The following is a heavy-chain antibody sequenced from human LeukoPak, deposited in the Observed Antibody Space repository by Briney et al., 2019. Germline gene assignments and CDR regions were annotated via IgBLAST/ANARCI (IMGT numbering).Heavy chain of an antibody. CDR2: IYYSGST. CDR3: ARQYCSGGSCRFGY. CDR1: GGSISSSSYY. D-gene: IGHD2-15*01. J-gene: IGHJ4*02. V-gene: IGHV4-39*01. Sequence: KPSETLSLTCTVSGGSISSSSYYWGWIRQPPRKGLEWIGSIYYSGSTYYNPSLKSRVTISVDTSKNQFSLKLSSVTAADTAVYYCARQYCSGGSCRFGYWGQGTLVTVSS.